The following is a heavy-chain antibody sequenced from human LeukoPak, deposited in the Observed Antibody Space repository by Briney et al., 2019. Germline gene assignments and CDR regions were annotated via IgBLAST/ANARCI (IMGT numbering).Heavy chain of an antibody. V-gene: IGHV3-49*04. J-gene: IGHJ2*01. CDR3: TRELVRGVIPDWYFDL. CDR1: GFTFGDYA. Sequence: GGSLRLSCTASGFTFGDYAMSWVRQAPGKGLEWVGFIRSKAYGGTTEYAASVKGRFTISRDDSKSIAYLQMNSLKTEDTAVHYCTRELVRGVIPDWYFDLWGRGTLVTVSS. D-gene: IGHD3-10*01. CDR2: IRSKAYGGTT.